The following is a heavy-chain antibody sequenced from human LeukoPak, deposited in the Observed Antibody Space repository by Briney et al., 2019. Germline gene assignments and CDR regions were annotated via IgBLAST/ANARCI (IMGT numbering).Heavy chain of an antibody. J-gene: IGHJ6*03. CDR1: GYTFTSYG. V-gene: IGHV1-18*01. Sequence: ASVKVSCKASGYTFTSYGSSRVRQAPGQGLEGMGWICAYNGNTNYAQKLQGRVTMTTDTSTSTAYMELRSLRSDDTAVYYCARVIGSPPYYYYYYMDVWGKGTTVTVSS. D-gene: IGHD3-10*01. CDR3: ARVIGSPPYYYYYYMDV. CDR2: ICAYNGNT.